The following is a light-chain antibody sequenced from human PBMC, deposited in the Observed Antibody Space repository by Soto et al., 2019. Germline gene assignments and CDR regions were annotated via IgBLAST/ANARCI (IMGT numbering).Light chain of an antibody. CDR3: AAWDDSLSGYV. Sequence: QSVLTQPPSASGTPGQRVTISCSGSSSNIGSDYVYWYQQFPGTAPKLLIYRNNQRPSGVPDRFSGSKSGTSACLAISGLRSEDEADYYCAAWDDSLSGYVFGTGTKVTVL. V-gene: IGLV1-47*01. CDR1: SSNIGSDY. CDR2: RNN. J-gene: IGLJ1*01.